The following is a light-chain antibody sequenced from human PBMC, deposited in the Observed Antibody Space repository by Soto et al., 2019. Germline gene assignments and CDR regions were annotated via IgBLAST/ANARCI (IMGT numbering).Light chain of an antibody. CDR3: SSYTSSSTRV. CDR1: SSDVGGYNY. V-gene: IGLV2-14*01. Sequence: QSVLTQPASVSGSPGQSITMSCTGTSSDVGGYNYVSWYQQYPGKAPKLMIYEVSNRPSGVSNRFSGSKSGNTASLTISGLQAEDEADYYCSSYTSSSTRVFGGGTKVTVL. CDR2: EVS. J-gene: IGLJ3*02.